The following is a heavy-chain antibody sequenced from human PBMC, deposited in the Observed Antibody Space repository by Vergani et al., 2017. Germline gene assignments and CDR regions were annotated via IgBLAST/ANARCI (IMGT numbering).Heavy chain of an antibody. D-gene: IGHD3-3*01. Sequence: VQLVQSGAEVKKPGASVKVSCKVSGYTFTDYYMHWVQQAPGKGLEWMGLVDPEDGETIYAEKFQGRVTITADTSTDTAYMELSSLRSEDTAVYYCARLVITIFGLRGIEAFDIWGQGTMVTVSS. CDR2: VDPEDGET. CDR3: ARLVITIFGLRGIEAFDI. V-gene: IGHV1-69-2*01. J-gene: IGHJ3*02. CDR1: GYTFTDYY.